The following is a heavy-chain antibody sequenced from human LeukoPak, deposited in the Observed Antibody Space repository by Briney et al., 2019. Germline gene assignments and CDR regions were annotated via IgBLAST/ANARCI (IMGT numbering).Heavy chain of an antibody. V-gene: IGHV4-34*01. CDR2: ITHSGST. J-gene: IGHJ5*02. CDR1: VESLSVFY. Sequence: SESLSLTSALYVESLSVFYSSWIRDPPGKGLEWSGEITHSGSTNYTTSLKSRVTISVDTSKNQFSLKLSSLTAAYTAVYYCARSEHLVVVAANPSGWFDPWGQGTLVTVSS. CDR3: ARSEHLVVVAANPSGWFDP. D-gene: IGHD2-15*01.